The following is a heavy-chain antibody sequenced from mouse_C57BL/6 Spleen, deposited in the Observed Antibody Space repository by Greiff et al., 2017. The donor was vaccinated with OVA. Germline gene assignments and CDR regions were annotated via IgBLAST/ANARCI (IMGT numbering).Heavy chain of an antibody. V-gene: IGHV5-4*03. CDR2: ISDGGSYT. CDR3: ARGPTVVATGYFDY. D-gene: IGHD1-1*01. J-gene: IGHJ2*01. CDR1: GFTFSSYA. Sequence: EVKVVESGGGLVKPGGSLKLSCAASGFTFSSYAMSWVRQTPEKRLEWVATISDGGSYTYYPDNVKGRFTISRDNAKNNLYLQMSHLKSDDTAMYYCARGPTVVATGYFDYWGQGTTLTVSS.